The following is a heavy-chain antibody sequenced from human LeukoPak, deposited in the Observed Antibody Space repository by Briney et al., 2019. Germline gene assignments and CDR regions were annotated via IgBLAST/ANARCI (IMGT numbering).Heavy chain of an antibody. CDR3: ARDGFDYYDSSGYYYFDS. D-gene: IGHD3-22*01. CDR2: ITDSGGAT. Sequence: GGSLRLSCAASGFTFSTYAMSWVRQAPGKGLEWVSGITDSGGATFYADSVKGRFTISRDNSKSTVYLQMYSLRADDTAVYYCARDGFDYYDSSGYYYFDSWGQGTLVTVSS. J-gene: IGHJ4*02. V-gene: IGHV3-23*01. CDR1: GFTFSTYA.